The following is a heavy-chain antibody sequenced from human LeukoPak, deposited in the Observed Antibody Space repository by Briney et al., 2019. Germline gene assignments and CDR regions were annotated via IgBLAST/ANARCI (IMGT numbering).Heavy chain of an antibody. Sequence: TGGSLRLSCAASGFTFSSYSMNRVRQAPGKGLEWVSSISSSSSYIYYADSVKGRFTISRDNAKNSLYLQMNSLRAEDTAVYYCARPGGDSSGYYDGYWGQGTLVTVSS. J-gene: IGHJ4*02. CDR2: ISSSSSYI. D-gene: IGHD3-22*01. CDR3: ARPGGDSSGYYDGY. V-gene: IGHV3-21*01. CDR1: GFTFSSYS.